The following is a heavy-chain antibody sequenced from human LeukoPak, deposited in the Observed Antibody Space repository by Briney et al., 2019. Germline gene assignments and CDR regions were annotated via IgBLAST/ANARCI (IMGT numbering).Heavy chain of an antibody. CDR1: GDSISSNRYY. CDR2: TYYSGST. Sequence: SETLSLTCAVSGDSISSNRYYWGWIRQPPGKGLEWVGSTYYSGSTYYNPSLKSRVTISVDTSKNQFSLNLSSVTAADTAVYYCASHRSRIAAAGIVDYWGQGTLVTVSS. CDR3: ASHRSRIAAAGIVDY. D-gene: IGHD6-13*01. V-gene: IGHV4-39*01. J-gene: IGHJ4*02.